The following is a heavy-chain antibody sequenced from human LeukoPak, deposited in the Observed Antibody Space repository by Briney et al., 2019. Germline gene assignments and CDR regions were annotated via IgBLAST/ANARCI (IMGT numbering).Heavy chain of an antibody. D-gene: IGHD1-1*01. CDR3: ARYGGTTFDYYYGMDV. CDR1: GYTFTGYY. Sequence: ASVKVSCKGSGYTFTGYYMHWVRQAPGQGLEWMGRINPNSGGTNYAQKFQGRVTMTRDTSISTAYMELSRLRSDDTAVYYCARYGGTTFDYYYGMDVWGQGTTVTVSS. J-gene: IGHJ6*02. CDR2: INPNSGGT. V-gene: IGHV1-2*06.